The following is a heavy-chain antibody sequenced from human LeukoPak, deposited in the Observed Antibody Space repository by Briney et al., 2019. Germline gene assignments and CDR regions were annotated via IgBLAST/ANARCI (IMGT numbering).Heavy chain of an antibody. J-gene: IGHJ4*02. D-gene: IGHD2-2*01. Sequence: PGGSLRLSCAASGFTFSSYWMHWVRQAPGKGLVWVSRINSDGSSTSYADSVKGRFTISRDNAKNTLYLQMNSLRAEDTAVYYCARFLSYCSSTSCYVRVFDYWGQGTLVAVSS. V-gene: IGHV3-74*01. CDR3: ARFLSYCSSTSCYVRVFDY. CDR2: INSDGSST. CDR1: GFTFSSYW.